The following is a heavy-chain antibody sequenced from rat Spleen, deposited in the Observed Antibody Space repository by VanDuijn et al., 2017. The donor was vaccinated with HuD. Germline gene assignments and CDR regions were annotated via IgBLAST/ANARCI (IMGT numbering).Heavy chain of an antibody. D-gene: IGHD1-1*01. CDR1: GFTFSSFP. CDR3: TRGGYYRY. J-gene: IGHJ2*01. V-gene: IGHV5-46*01. Sequence: EVQLVGSGGDLVQPGRSVKLSCAASGFTFSSFPMAWVRQAPTRGLEWVASITNTGGSIYYPDSVRGRFTISRDPAQNTLYLQMNSLRSEDTATYYCTRGGYYRYWGQGVMVTVSS. CDR2: ITNTGGSI.